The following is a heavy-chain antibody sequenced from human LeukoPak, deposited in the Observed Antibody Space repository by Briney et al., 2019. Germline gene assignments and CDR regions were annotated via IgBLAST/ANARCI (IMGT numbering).Heavy chain of an antibody. D-gene: IGHD2-2*01. V-gene: IGHV4-34*01. CDR1: GGSISSYY. J-gene: IGHJ5*02. CDR3: ARGYCSSTSCHFDP. CDR2: INHSGST. Sequence: SETLSLTCTVSGGSISSYYWSWIRQPPGKGLEWIGEINHSGSTNYNPSLKSRVTISVDTSKNQFSLKLSSVTAADTAVYYCARGYCSSTSCHFDPWGQGTLVTVSS.